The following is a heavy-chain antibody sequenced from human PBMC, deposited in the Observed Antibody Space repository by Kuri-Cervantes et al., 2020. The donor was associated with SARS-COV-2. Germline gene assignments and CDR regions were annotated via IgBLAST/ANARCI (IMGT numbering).Heavy chain of an antibody. D-gene: IGHD2-2*02. CDR2: ISSSSSYI. CDR1: GFTLRPYS. J-gene: IGHJ5*02. V-gene: IGHV3-21*04. CDR3: AKDLTFVVAAPAVIRATKTLPIT. Sequence: LSLTCAASGFTLRPYSMNWVRQAPGKGLEWVSSISSSSSYIYYADTVKGRFTITRDNSKNTLYLQMNSLRAEDTAVYYCAKDLTFVVAAPAVIRATKTLPITWGQGTLVTVSS.